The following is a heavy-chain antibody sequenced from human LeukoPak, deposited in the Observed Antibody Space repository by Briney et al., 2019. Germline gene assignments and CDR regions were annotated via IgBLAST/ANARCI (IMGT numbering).Heavy chain of an antibody. Sequence: PGGSLRLSCTASGFTFSNFDMGWVRQAPGKGLEWVSAITNRGDGTYFADFVKGRVTISRDNSKDTLYLQLNSLRADDAAVYYCAKDARRTSGWYYFDSWGQGTLVTVSS. CDR1: GFTFSNFD. D-gene: IGHD6-19*01. CDR2: ITNRGDGT. CDR3: AKDARRTSGWYYFDS. J-gene: IGHJ4*02. V-gene: IGHV3-23*01.